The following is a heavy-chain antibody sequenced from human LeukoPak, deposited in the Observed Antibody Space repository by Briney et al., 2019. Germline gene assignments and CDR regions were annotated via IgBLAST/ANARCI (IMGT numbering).Heavy chain of an antibody. Sequence: PSETLSLTCTVSGGSISSSSYYWGWHRQPPGKGLEWIGSIYYSGSTYYNPSLKSRVTISVDTSKNQFSLKLSSVTAADTAVYYCARHVGSGSYFDFWGQGTLVTVSS. J-gene: IGHJ4*02. CDR2: IYYSGST. D-gene: IGHD1-26*01. CDR1: GGSISSSSYY. V-gene: IGHV4-39*01. CDR3: ARHVGSGSYFDF.